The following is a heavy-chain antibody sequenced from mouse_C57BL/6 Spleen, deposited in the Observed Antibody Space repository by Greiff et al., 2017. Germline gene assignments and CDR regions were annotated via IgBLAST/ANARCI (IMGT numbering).Heavy chain of an antibody. D-gene: IGHD2-4*01. CDR3: ARGGYDYDGVSYFDY. V-gene: IGHV1-55*01. CDR1: GYTFTSYW. J-gene: IGHJ2*01. Sequence: QVQLQQPGAELVKPGASVKMSCKASGYTFTSYWITWVKQRPGQGLEWIGDIYPGSGSTNYNEKFKSKATLTVDTSSSTAYMQLSSLTSEDSAVYYGARGGYDYDGVSYFDYWGQGTTLTVSS. CDR2: IYPGSGST.